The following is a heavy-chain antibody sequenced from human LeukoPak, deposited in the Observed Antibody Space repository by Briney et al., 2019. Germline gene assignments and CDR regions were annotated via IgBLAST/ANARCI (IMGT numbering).Heavy chain of an antibody. Sequence: SETLSLTYTVSGGSISSSSYYWGWIRQPPGKGLEWIGSIYYSGSTYYNPSLKSRVTISVDTSKNQFSLKLSSVTAADTAVYYCARLLPSYTRIAAAGTWDASWDQGTLVTVSS. CDR1: GGSISSSSYY. CDR3: ARLLPSYTRIAAAGTWDAS. J-gene: IGHJ5*02. CDR2: IYYSGST. D-gene: IGHD6-13*01. V-gene: IGHV4-39*01.